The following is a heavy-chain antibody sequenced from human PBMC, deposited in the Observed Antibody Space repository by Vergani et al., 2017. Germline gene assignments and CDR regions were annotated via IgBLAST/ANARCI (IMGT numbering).Heavy chain of an antibody. CDR1: EYSFGNYW. CDR2: IYPADSDT. CDR3: ARHTTYTDS. Sequence: EVALVQSGPEMRKPGESVKISCKGSEYSFGNYWIGWVRQRPGKGLEWMGIIYPADSDTRYSPSFQGQVTISAAKSISTAFLQWDSLKASDTALYYCARHTTYTDSWGQGTLVTVSS. V-gene: IGHV5-51*01. J-gene: IGHJ4*02. D-gene: IGHD1-1*01.